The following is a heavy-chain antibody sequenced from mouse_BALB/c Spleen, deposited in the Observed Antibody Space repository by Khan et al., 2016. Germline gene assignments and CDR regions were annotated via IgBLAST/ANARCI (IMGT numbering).Heavy chain of an antibody. D-gene: IGHD2-3*01. CDR1: GDSITSGY. V-gene: IGHV3-8*02. CDR3: ARYDGYYYFDY. CDR2: ISYSGST. J-gene: IGHJ2*01. Sequence: EVQLVESGPSLVKPSQTLSLTCSVSGDSITSGYWNWIRKFPGNKLEYMGYISYSGSTYSNPSLTSRISITRDTSKNQYYLQLNSVTAEDTATYYCARYDGYYYFDYWGQGTTLTVSS.